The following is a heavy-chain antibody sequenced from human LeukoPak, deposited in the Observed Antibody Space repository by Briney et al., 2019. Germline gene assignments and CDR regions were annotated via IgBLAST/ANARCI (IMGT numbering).Heavy chain of an antibody. J-gene: IGHJ4*02. CDR2: INYSGNT. CDR3: ARLYCGSDCSIDY. V-gene: IGHV4-39*07. Sequence: SETLSLTCTVSGDSISSSSYFWGWIRQPPGKGLEWIGSINYSGNTYFRPSLKSRVTISVDTSKNQFSLKLRSVTAADTAVFYCARLYCGSDCSIDYWGQGTLVTVSS. CDR1: GDSISSSSYF. D-gene: IGHD2-21*02.